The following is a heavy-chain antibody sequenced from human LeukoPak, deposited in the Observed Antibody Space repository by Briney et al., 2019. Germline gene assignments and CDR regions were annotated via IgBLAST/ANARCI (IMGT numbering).Heavy chain of an antibody. CDR2: INHSGST. Sequence: TSETLSLTCAVYGGSFSGYYWSWIRQPPGKRLEWIGEINHSGSTNYNPSLKSRVTISVDTSKNQFSLKLSSVTAADTAVYYCARAKRFLEWSYYYYYGMDVWGQGTTVTVSS. CDR1: GGSFSGYY. D-gene: IGHD3-3*01. V-gene: IGHV4-34*01. CDR3: ARAKRFLEWSYYYYYGMDV. J-gene: IGHJ6*02.